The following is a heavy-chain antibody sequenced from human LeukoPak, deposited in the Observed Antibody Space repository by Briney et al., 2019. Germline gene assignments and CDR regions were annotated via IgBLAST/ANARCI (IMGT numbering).Heavy chain of an antibody. CDR2: ITSGGDYI. V-gene: IGHV3-21*01. J-gene: IGHJ4*02. Sequence: GGSLRLSCAASGFTFNTFNMNWVRQAPGKGLEWVSSITSGGDYIYYADSVKGRFTTSRDNAKNSLSLQLNSLQVEDTAGYYCARVGTSGWTSDYWGQGTLVTVSS. D-gene: IGHD6-19*01. CDR1: GFTFNTFN. CDR3: ARVGTSGWTSDY.